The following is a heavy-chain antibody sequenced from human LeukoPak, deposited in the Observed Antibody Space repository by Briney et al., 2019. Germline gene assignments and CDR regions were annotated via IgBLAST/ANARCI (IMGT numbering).Heavy chain of an antibody. V-gene: IGHV3-7*01. CDR3: ARDIIGYSSGPGGY. CDR1: GFTFSSYW. Sequence: GGSLRLSCAASGFTFSSYWMSWVRQAPGKGLEWVANIKQDGSEKYYVDSVKGRFTISRDNAKNSLYLQMNSLRAEDTAVYYCARDIIGYSSGPGGYWGQGTLVTVSS. CDR2: IKQDGSEK. J-gene: IGHJ4*02. D-gene: IGHD6-19*01.